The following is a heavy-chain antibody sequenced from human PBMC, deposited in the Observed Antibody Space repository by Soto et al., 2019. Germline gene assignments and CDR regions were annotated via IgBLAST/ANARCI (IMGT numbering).Heavy chain of an antibody. CDR2: ISTFHGNT. J-gene: IGHJ4*02. CDR1: GYTFTNHG. D-gene: IGHD6-25*01. Sequence: QLVKSGPAVKKPGASVKVSCRASGYTFTNHGISWVRKAHGQGLEWVGGISTFHGNTDYAQKLQGRVTMTTDTSTSTAYMELRSLRSDDTAVYYCARDPTLSSGRKIDYWGQGTLVTVSS. V-gene: IGHV1-18*01. CDR3: ARDPTLSSGRKIDY.